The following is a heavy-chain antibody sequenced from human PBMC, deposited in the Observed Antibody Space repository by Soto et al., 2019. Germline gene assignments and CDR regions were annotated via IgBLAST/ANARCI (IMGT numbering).Heavy chain of an antibody. Sequence: QVQLQQWGAGLLKPSETLSLTCAVYGGSFSDYYWSWIRQPPGKGLEWIGEINHGGSTNYDPSLKSRVAISVDTSKNQFSLQLSAVTAADTAVYYCARAEPTFDPWGQGTLVTVSS. J-gene: IGHJ5*02. CDR3: ARAEPTFDP. V-gene: IGHV4-34*01. CDR1: GGSFSDYY. CDR2: INHGGST.